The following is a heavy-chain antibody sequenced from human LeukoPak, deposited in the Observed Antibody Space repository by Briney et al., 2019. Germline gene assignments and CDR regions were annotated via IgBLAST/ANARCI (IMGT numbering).Heavy chain of an antibody. CDR3: ARARRASGYYSSISL. J-gene: IGHJ3*01. Sequence: GGSLRLSCAASGFTFSNYAMSWVRQAPGKGLEWVSAISGSGASAYYADSVQGRFTISRDNSKNTLFLQMNSLRPDDTALYYCARARRASGYYSSISLWGQGTMVTVSS. D-gene: IGHD3-3*01. CDR1: GFTFSNYA. V-gene: IGHV3-23*01. CDR2: ISGSGASA.